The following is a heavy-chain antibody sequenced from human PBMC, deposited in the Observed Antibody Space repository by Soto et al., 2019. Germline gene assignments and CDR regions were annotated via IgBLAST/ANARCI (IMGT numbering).Heavy chain of an antibody. Sequence: QLQLQESGPGLVKPSETLSLTCTVSGGSISSSSYYWGWIRQPPGKGLEWIGSIYYSGSTYYNPSLKSRVTISVDTSKNQFSLKLSSVTAADTAVYYCASPLPNYDILTGDAFDIWGQGTMVTVSS. V-gene: IGHV4-39*01. D-gene: IGHD3-9*01. CDR3: ASPLPNYDILTGDAFDI. CDR1: GGSISSSSYY. J-gene: IGHJ3*02. CDR2: IYYSGST.